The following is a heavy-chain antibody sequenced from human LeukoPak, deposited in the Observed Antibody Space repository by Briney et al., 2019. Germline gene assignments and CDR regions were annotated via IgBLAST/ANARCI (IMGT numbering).Heavy chain of an antibody. V-gene: IGHV3-7*01. CDR3: ARGYFDWPEYYFDY. J-gene: IGHJ4*02. Sequence: GGSLRVSCAASGFTFSSYWMSWVRQAPGKGVEWVANIKQDGSEKYYVDSVKGRFTISRDNAKNSLYLQMNSLRAEDTAVYYCARGYFDWPEYYFDYWGQGTLVTVSS. CDR2: IKQDGSEK. CDR1: GFTFSSYW. D-gene: IGHD3-9*01.